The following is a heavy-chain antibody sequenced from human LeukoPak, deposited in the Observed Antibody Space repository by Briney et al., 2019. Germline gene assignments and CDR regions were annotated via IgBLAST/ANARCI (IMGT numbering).Heavy chain of an antibody. CDR1: GGSISSYY. CDR3: ARETENTYYYGSGYYYYYMDV. V-gene: IGHV4-4*07. J-gene: IGHJ6*03. D-gene: IGHD3-10*01. CDR2: IYTSGST. Sequence: PSETLSLTCTVSGGSISSYYWSWIRQPAGKGLEWIGRIYTSGSTNYNPSLKSRVTMSVDTSKNQFSLKLSSVTAADTAVYYCARETENTYYYGSGYYYYYMDVWGKGTTVTVSS.